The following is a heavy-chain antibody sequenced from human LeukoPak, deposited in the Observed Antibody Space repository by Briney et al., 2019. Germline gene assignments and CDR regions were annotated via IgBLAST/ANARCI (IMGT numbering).Heavy chain of an antibody. CDR2: ISSSSSYI. Sequence: GGSLRLSCAASGFTFSSYSMNWVRQAPGKGLEWVSSISSSSSYIYYADSVKGRFTISRDNAKNSLYLQMNSLRAEDTAIYYCASLMTAVTIPDYWGQGTLVTVSS. CDR1: GFTFSSYS. CDR3: ASLMTAVTIPDY. J-gene: IGHJ4*01. D-gene: IGHD4-17*01. V-gene: IGHV3-21*01.